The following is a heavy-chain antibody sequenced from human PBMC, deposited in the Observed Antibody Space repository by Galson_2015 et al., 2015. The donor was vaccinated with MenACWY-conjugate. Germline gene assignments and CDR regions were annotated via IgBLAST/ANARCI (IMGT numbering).Heavy chain of an antibody. Sequence: WIRQPPGKGLEWIGSIYYSGSTYYNPSLKSRVTISVDTSKNQFSLKLSSVTAADTAVYYCASQRRAIQPEDLKTYYYDSSGYALDYWGQGTLVTVSS. V-gene: IGHV4-39*07. CDR2: IYYSGST. J-gene: IGHJ4*02. D-gene: IGHD3-22*01. CDR3: ASQRRAIQPEDLKTYYYDSSGYALDY.